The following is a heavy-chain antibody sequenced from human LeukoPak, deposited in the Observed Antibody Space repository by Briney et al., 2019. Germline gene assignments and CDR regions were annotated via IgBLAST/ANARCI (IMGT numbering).Heavy chain of an antibody. J-gene: IGHJ4*02. Sequence: LETLSLTRTVSGFSISSGYYWGWIRQPPGKGLEWIGSVYHSGSTYYNPSLKSRVTTSVDTSKNQFSLKLSSVTAADTAVYYCARSPIGAAGTSFFDYWGQGTLVTVSS. CDR3: ARSPIGAAGTSFFDY. D-gene: IGHD6-13*01. CDR1: GFSISSGYY. CDR2: VYHSGST. V-gene: IGHV4-38-2*02.